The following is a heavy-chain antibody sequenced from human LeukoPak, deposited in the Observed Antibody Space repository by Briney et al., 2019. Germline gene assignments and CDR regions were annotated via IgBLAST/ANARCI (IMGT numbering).Heavy chain of an antibody. CDR2: IYTSGST. CDR1: GGSISSGSYY. D-gene: IGHD2-2*03. J-gene: IGHJ3*02. CDR3: ARDLEIVVVPAAMPEGAFDI. V-gene: IGHV4-61*02. Sequence: SETLSLTCTVSGGSISSGSYYWSWIRQPAGKGLEWIGRIYTSGSTNYNPSLKSRVTISVDTSKNQFSLKLSSVTAADTAVYYCARDLEIVVVPAAMPEGAFDIWGQGTMVTVSS.